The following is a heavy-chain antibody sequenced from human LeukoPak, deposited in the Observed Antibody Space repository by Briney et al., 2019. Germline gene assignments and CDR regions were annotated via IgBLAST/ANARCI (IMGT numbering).Heavy chain of an antibody. V-gene: IGHV3-11*01. J-gene: IGHJ5*02. CDR2: INIGGTNT. CDR1: GFTFNDYY. CDR3: ATDGAGFDT. Sequence: GGSLRLSCAASGFTFNDYYMSWIRQAPGKGLEWLSYINIGGTNTHYADSVKGRFTISRDNAKKSLYLEMNNLRAEDTAVYYCATDGAGFDTWGPGTLVTVSS.